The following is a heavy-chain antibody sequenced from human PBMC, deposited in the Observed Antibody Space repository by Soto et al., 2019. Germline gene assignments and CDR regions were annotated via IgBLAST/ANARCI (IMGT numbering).Heavy chain of an antibody. J-gene: IGHJ4*02. V-gene: IGHV4-59*08. Sequence: SETLSLTCTVSGGSISDYYWSWIRQPPGKGLEWVGYIYYTGSTTYNPSLKSRLTLSVDTSKNQFSLKLRSVSAADTAVYYCARLGRWLQDLDSWGQGTLVT. D-gene: IGHD5-12*01. CDR2: IYYTGST. CDR1: GGSISDYY. CDR3: ARLGRWLQDLDS.